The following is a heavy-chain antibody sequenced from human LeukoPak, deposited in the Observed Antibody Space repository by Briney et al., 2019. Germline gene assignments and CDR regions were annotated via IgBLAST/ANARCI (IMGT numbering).Heavy chain of an antibody. D-gene: IGHD4-17*01. J-gene: IGHJ4*02. Sequence: GGSLRLSCAASGFTFSSYAMSWVRQAPGKRLEWVSAIGGSGSRRYHADSVKGRFTISRDNSRNTLYLQMNSLRAEDTAVYYCARAYADSGDYEAYWGQGTLVTVSS. CDR2: IGGSGSRR. CDR1: GFTFSSYA. V-gene: IGHV3-23*01. CDR3: ARAYADSGDYEAY.